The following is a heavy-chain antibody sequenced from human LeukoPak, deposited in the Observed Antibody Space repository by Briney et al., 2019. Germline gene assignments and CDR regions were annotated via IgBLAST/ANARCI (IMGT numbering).Heavy chain of an antibody. Sequence: GGSLRLSCAASGFTFSDYSMNWVRQAPGKGLEWVSSISSSTTYIDYADSVKGRFTISRDNAKNSLYLQMSSLRAEDTAVYYCARGRSGSYYSFDYWGQGTLVTVSS. J-gene: IGHJ4*02. CDR3: ARGRSGSYYSFDY. V-gene: IGHV3-21*01. CDR2: ISSSTTYI. CDR1: GFTFSDYS. D-gene: IGHD1-26*01.